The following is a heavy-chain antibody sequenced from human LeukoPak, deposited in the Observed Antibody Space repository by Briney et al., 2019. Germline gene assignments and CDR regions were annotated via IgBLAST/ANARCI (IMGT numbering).Heavy chain of an antibody. CDR3: ARDTGAAAGMGFDY. CDR2: IYYSGSI. V-gene: IGHV4-39*07. D-gene: IGHD6-13*01. CDR1: GGSISSSSYY. Sequence: SETLSLTCTVSGGSISSSSYYWGWIRQPPGKGLEWIGSIYYSGSIYYNPSLKSRVTISVDTSKNQFSLKLSSVTAADTAVYYCARDTGAAAGMGFDYWGQGTLVTVSS. J-gene: IGHJ4*02.